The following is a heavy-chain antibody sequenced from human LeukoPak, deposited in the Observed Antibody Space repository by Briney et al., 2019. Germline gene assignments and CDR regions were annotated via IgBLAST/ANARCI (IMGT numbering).Heavy chain of an antibody. V-gene: IGHV3-66*01. D-gene: IGHD6-19*01. Sequence: GGSLRLSCAASGFTVSSNYMTWVRQAPGKGLEWVSLIYSGGTTYYADSVKGRFTISRDNSKNTLYLQMNSLRAEDTAVYYCARDSWSVPGPYYWGQGTLVTVSS. CDR3: ARDSWSVPGPYY. CDR1: GFTVSSNY. CDR2: IYSGGTT. J-gene: IGHJ4*02.